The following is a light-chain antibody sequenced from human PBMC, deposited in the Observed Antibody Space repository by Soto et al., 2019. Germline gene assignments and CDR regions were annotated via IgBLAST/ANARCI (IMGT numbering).Light chain of an antibody. V-gene: IGKV3-15*01. CDR3: PQYNTWPPWT. CDR1: QSVSSN. J-gene: IGKJ1*01. Sequence: EIVMTQSPATLSVSPGERATLSCRASQSVSSNLAWYQQKPGQAPRLLIYGASTRATGIPARFSGSGSGTEFTLTMWSLQAEDSAVYYWPQYNTWPPWTFGQGTKVEIK. CDR2: GAS.